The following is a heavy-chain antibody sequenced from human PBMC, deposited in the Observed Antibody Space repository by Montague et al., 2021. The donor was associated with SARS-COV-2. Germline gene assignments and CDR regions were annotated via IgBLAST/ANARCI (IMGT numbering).Heavy chain of an antibody. CDR1: GFTFSDYY. CDR2: ISSSSSYT. V-gene: IGHV3-11*03. J-gene: IGHJ4*02. Sequence: SLRLSCAASGFTFSDYYMSWIRQAPGKGLEWVSYISSSSSYTNYADSVKGRFTTSRDNAKNSLYLQMNSLRAEDTAVYYCARQGRYFDWLLMARGHQRTEGVDYWGRGTLVTVSS. D-gene: IGHD3-9*01. CDR3: ARQGRYFDWLLMARGHQRTEGVDY.